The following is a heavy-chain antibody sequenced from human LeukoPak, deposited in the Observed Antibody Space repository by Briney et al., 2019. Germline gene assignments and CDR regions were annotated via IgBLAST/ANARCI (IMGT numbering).Heavy chain of an antibody. CDR3: AKSKSPYPMDYIFDF. J-gene: IGHJ4*02. V-gene: IGHV3-23*01. D-gene: IGHD4-11*01. CDR2: ISGSGGNT. Sequence: GGSLRLSCAASGFTFSDYAMNWVRQAPGKGLEWVSTISGSGGNTYYAGSVKGRFTISRDNSKNTLYVQMNSLRTDDAAVYYCAKSKSPYPMDYIFDFWGQGTLVTVSS. CDR1: GFTFSDYA.